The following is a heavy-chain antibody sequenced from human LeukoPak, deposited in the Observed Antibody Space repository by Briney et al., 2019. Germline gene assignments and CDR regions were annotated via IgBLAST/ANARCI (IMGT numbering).Heavy chain of an antibody. CDR1: GGSFSGYY. V-gene: IGHV4-59*08. J-gene: IGHJ3*01. D-gene: IGHD2-21*02. Sequence: TPSETLSLTCAVYGGSFSGYYWSWIRQPPGKGLEWIGYIYYSGSTYYNPSLKSRVTISVDTSKNQFSLKLNSVTAADTAVYYCARRSVVTAINFDAFDFWGQGTMVTVSS. CDR3: ARRSVVTAINFDAFDF. CDR2: IYYSGST.